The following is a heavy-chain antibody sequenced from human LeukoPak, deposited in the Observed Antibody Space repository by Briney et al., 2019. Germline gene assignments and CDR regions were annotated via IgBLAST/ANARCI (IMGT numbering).Heavy chain of an antibody. CDR3: GREKGVRGRKKGGAFDI. D-gene: IGHD3-10*01. J-gene: IGHJ3*02. CDR1: GFTFSSYS. CDR2: INSSSSTI. Sequence: GGSLRLSCAASGFTFSSYSMNWVRQAPGKGLEWVSYINSSSSTIYYADSVKGRFTISRDNAKNSLYLQMNSLRAEDTAVYYCGREKGVRGRKKGGAFDIWGQGTMVTVSS. V-gene: IGHV3-48*01.